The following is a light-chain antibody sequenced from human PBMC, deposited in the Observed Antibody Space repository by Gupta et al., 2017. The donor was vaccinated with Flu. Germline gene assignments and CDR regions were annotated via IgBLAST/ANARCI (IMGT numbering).Light chain of an antibody. Sequence: SALTQPRSVSGSPGQSVAISCHGTTSDIGTYHYVSWYQQHPGKAPNLMIDDGSKRPSGVPACFSGSTSGTTASLTLAGREAEDEDDYYGGADGATYRFGGGTKLTVL. V-gene: IGLV2-11*01. CDR2: DGS. CDR1: TSDIGTYHY. CDR3: GADGATYR. J-gene: IGLJ2*01.